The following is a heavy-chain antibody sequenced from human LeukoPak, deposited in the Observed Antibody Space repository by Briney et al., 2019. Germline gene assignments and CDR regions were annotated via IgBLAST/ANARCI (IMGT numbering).Heavy chain of an antibody. Sequence: GGSLRLSCAASGFTFSSYAMSWVRQAPGKGLEWVSAISGSGGSTYYADSVKGRFTISRDNSKNTLYLQMNSLRAEDTAVYYCAKDHGLRYSSSWHLYNWFDPWGQGTLVTVSS. D-gene: IGHD6-13*01. CDR3: AKDHGLRYSSSWHLYNWFDP. CDR1: GFTFSSYA. J-gene: IGHJ5*02. V-gene: IGHV3-23*01. CDR2: ISGSGGST.